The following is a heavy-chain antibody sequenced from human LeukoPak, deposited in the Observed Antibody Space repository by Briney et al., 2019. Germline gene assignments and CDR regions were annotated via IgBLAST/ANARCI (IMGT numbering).Heavy chain of an antibody. V-gene: IGHV3-23*01. CDR1: GFTFSSYA. CDR2: ISGSGGGT. D-gene: IGHD3-3*01. Sequence: GGSLRLSCAASGFTFSSYAMTWVRQAPGKGLEWVSAISGSGGGTYYTDSVKGRFTISRDNSKNTLYLQMNSLRAEDTAVYYCAKERSFGTWLGDYWGQGTLVTVSS. CDR3: AKERSFGTWLGDY. J-gene: IGHJ4*02.